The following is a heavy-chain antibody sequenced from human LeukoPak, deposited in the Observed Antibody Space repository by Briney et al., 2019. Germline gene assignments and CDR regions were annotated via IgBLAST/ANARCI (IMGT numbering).Heavy chain of an antibody. CDR2: ISSSSSYI. J-gene: IGHJ5*02. D-gene: IGHD2-15*01. CDR3: ARDGRAGYCSGGSCKVNWFDP. V-gene: IGHV3-21*01. CDR1: GFTFSTYI. Sequence: GGSLRLSCAASGFTFSTYIMNWVRQAPGKGLEWVSSISSSSSYIYYADSVKGRFTISRDNAKNSLYLQMNSLRDEDTAVYYCARDGRAGYCSGGSCKVNWFDPWGQGTLVSVSS.